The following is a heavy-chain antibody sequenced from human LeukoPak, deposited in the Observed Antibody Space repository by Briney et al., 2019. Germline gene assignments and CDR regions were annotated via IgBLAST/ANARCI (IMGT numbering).Heavy chain of an antibody. CDR3: PTIRGYSSSWPFDY. J-gene: IGHJ4*02. CDR2: IKSKTDGGTT. V-gene: IGHV3-15*01. D-gene: IGHD6-13*01. CDR1: GFSVRSNY. Sequence: GGSLRLSCAASGFSVRSNYMSWVRQAPGKGLEWIGRIKSKTDGGTTDYAAPVKGRFTISRDDSKNTLYLQMNSLKTEDTAVYYCPTIRGYSSSWPFDYWGQGILVTVSS.